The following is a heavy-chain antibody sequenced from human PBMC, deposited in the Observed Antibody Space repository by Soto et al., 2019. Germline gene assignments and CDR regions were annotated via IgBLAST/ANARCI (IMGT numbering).Heavy chain of an antibody. CDR3: ARDRYPYYYDSSGYYPYYFDY. V-gene: IGHV1-18*01. J-gene: IGHJ4*02. Sequence: ASVKVSCKASGYTFTSYGISWVRQAPGQGLEWMGWISAYSGNTNYAHKLQGRVTMTTDTSTSTAYMELRSLRSDDTAVYYCARDRYPYYYDSSGYYPYYFDYWGQGTLVTVSS. CDR1: GYTFTSYG. CDR2: ISAYSGNT. D-gene: IGHD3-22*01.